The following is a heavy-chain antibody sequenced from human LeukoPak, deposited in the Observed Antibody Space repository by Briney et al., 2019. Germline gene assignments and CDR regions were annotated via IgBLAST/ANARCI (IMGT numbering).Heavy chain of an antibody. CDR2: INHSGST. D-gene: IGHD4-11*01. J-gene: IGHJ6*02. V-gene: IGHV4-34*01. CDR1: GGSFSGYY. CDR3: ARGRTTETTYYYYYHGMDV. Sequence: SETLSLTCAVYGGSFSGYYWSWIRQPPGKGLEWIGEINHSGSTNYNPSLKSRVTISVDTSKNQFSLRLSSVTAADTAVYYCARGRTTETTYYYYYHGMDVWGQGTTVTVSS.